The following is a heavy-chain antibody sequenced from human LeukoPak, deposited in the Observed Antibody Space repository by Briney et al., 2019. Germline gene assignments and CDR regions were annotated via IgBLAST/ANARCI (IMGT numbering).Heavy chain of an antibody. CDR3: ERHSSGSDIDC. CDR2: ISSSSSTI. CDR1: GFTFSSYS. V-gene: IGHV3-48*04. Sequence: PGGSLRLSCAASGFTFSSYSMNWVRQAPGKGLEWVSYISSSSSTIYYADSVKGRFTISRDNAKNSLYLQMNSLRAEDTAVYYCERHSSGSDIDCWGQGTLVTVSS. J-gene: IGHJ4*02. D-gene: IGHD3-22*01.